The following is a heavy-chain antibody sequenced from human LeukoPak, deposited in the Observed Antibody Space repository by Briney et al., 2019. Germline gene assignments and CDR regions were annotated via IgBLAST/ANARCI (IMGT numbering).Heavy chain of an antibody. D-gene: IGHD6-19*01. CDR1: GGSVSSGGYY. CDR2: IDYSGST. J-gene: IGHJ4*02. V-gene: IGHV4-61*08. Sequence: PSETLSLTCTVSGGSVSSGGYYWSWIRQPPGKGLEWIGYIDYSGSTTYNPSLKSRVTISVDTSKNHFSLKLSSVTAADTAIYYCARHGSDWSFDYWGQGTPVTVSS. CDR3: ARHGSDWSFDY.